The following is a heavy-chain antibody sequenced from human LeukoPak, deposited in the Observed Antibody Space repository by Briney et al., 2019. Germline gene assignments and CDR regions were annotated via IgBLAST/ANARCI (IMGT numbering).Heavy chain of an antibody. D-gene: IGHD6-19*01. CDR1: GYSISSGYY. V-gene: IGHV4-38-2*02. J-gene: IGHJ5*02. Sequence: SETLSLTCTVSGYSISSGYYWGWIRQPPGKGLEWIGSIYHSGSTYYNPSLKSRVTISVDTSKNQFSLKLSSVTAADTAVYYCARGVIAVAGHNWFDPWGQGTLVTASS. CDR2: IYHSGST. CDR3: ARGVIAVAGHNWFDP.